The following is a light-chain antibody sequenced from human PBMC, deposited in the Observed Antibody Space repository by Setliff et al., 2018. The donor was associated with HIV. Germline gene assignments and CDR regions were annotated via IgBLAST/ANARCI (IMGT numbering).Light chain of an antibody. CDR3: CSFTGSRPPYV. J-gene: IGLJ1*01. V-gene: IGLV2-14*01. CDR2: EVT. Sequence: QSALTQPASVSGSPEQSCTISCTGTSSDIGIYNFVSWYQQPPGKAPKAVIYEVTNLPSGVSSHFSGSKSGNPASLTISGLQAEDEADYYCCSFTGSRPPYVFGSGTKVTVL. CDR1: SSDIGIYNF.